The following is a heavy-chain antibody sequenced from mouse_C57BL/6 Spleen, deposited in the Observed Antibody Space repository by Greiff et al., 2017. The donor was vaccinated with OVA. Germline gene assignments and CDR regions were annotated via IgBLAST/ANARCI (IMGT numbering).Heavy chain of an antibody. CDR1: GYTFTSYW. J-gene: IGHJ2*01. V-gene: IGHV1-69*01. CDR2: IDPSDSYT. Sequence: QVQLQQSGAELVMPGASVKLSCKASGYTFTSYWMHWVKQRPGQGLEWIGEIDPSDSYTNYNQKFKGKSTLTVDKSSSTAYMQLSSLTSEDSAVYYCARSNYEYYVDYWGQGTTLTVSS. D-gene: IGHD2-4*01. CDR3: ARSNYEYYVDY.